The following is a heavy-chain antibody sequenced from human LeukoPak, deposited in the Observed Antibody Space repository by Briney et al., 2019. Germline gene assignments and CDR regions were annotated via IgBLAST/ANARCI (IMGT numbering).Heavy chain of an antibody. J-gene: IGHJ3*02. V-gene: IGHV1-18*01. CDR1: GYTFTSYG. CDR3: ARDRDTMIVALDAFDI. CDR2: ISAYNGNT. D-gene: IGHD3-22*01. Sequence: GASVKVSCKASGYTFTSYGISWVRQAPGQGLEWMGWISAYNGNTNYAQKLQGRVTMTTDTSTSTAYMELRSLRSDDTAVYYCARDRDTMIVALDAFDIWGQGTMVTVSS.